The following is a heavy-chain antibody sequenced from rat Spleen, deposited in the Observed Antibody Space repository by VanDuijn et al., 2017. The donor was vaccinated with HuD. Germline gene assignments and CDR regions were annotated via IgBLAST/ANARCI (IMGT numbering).Heavy chain of an antibody. D-gene: IGHD1-12*03. CDR2: ISTSGDTT. J-gene: IGHJ3*01. CDR3: TRRDYDGYYPFVY. V-gene: IGHV5S13*01. Sequence: EVQLVESDGGLVRPGRSLKLSCVASGFTFSKYDMAWVRQAPTKGLEWVASISTSGDTTYYRDSVKGRFTVSRDNAQNTLYLQLNSLRSEDTATYYCTRRDYDGYYPFVYWGQGTLVTVSS. CDR1: GFTFSKYD.